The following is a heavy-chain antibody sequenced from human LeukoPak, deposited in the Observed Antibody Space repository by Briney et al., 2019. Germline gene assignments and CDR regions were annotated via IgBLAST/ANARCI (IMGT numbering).Heavy chain of an antibody. CDR3: ARVNRGIGGSYERDNWFDP. CDR2: MNPNSGNT. D-gene: IGHD1-26*01. Sequence: ASVKVSCKASGYTFTSYDINWVRQATGQGLEWMGWMNPNSGNTGYAQKFQGRVTMTRNTSISTAYMELSSLRSEDTAVYYCARVNRGIGGSYERDNWFDPWGQGTLVTVSS. J-gene: IGHJ5*02. CDR1: GYTFTSYD. V-gene: IGHV1-8*01.